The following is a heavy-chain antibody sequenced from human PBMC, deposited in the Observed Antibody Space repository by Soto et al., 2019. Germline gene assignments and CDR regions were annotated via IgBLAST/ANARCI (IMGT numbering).Heavy chain of an antibody. V-gene: IGHV3-53*01. J-gene: IGHJ4*02. Sequence: PGGSLRLSCAASGFTVSNMYMTWVRQAPGKGLDWVSVIYTGGTTYYADSVKGRFTISRDTSENTLYLEMNSLGVEDTAVYYCAASLDHRLAADYWGPGTLVTVSS. CDR2: IYTGGTT. D-gene: IGHD6-19*01. CDR3: AASLDHRLAADY. CDR1: GFTVSNMY.